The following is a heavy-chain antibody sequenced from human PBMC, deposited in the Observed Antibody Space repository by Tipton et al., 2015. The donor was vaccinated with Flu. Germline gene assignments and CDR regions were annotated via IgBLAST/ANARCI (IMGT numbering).Heavy chain of an antibody. CDR2: IYSGGST. V-gene: IGHV3-53*01. D-gene: IGHD6-19*01. Sequence: QLVQSGGGLIQPGGSLRLSCAASGFTVSRNYMNWVRQAPGKGLEWVSLIYSGGSTHYADSVKGRFTTSRDNSKNTLYLQMNSLRVEDTVVYYCARIIWSTGWGYPLYFDLWGRGTLVTVSS. CDR3: ARIIWSTGWGYPLYFDL. J-gene: IGHJ2*01. CDR1: GFTVSRNY.